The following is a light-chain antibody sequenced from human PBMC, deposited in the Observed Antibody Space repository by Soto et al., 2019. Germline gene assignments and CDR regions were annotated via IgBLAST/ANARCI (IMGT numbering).Light chain of an antibody. Sequence: QSALTQPASVSGSPGQSITISCTGTSSDVGSYNLVSWYQHHPGKAPKLMIYEVSERPSGVSNRFSGSKSGNTASLTISVLQAEDEADYYCCSYAGRTTPYVFGTGTKLTVL. CDR2: EVS. CDR3: CSYAGRTTPYV. CDR1: SSDVGSYNL. J-gene: IGLJ1*01. V-gene: IGLV2-23*02.